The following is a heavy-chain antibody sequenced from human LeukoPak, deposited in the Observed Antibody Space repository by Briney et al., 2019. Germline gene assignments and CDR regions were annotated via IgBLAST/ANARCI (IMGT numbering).Heavy chain of an antibody. CDR3: ASRVEYSYGNLYYYGMDV. D-gene: IGHD5-18*01. CDR1: GGSISSGGYS. CDR2: IYHSGST. V-gene: IGHV4-30-2*01. Sequence: SETLSLTCAVSGGSISSGGYSWSWIRQPPGKGLEWIGYIYHSGSTYYNPSLKSRVTISVDRSKNQFSLKLSSVTAADTAVYYCASRVEYSYGNLYYYGMDVWGQGTTVTVSS. J-gene: IGHJ6*02.